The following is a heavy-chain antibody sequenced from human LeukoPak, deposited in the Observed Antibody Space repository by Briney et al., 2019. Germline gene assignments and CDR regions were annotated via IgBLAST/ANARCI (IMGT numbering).Heavy chain of an antibody. V-gene: IGHV3-15*01. Sequence: GGSLRLSCAASGFTFGNAWMSWIRQAPGKGLEWVGRIKSKTDGGTTDYAAPVKGRFTISRDDSKNTLYLQMSSLKTEDTAVYYCTTDLIVQYYDILTGYYRWGYWGQGTLVTVSS. J-gene: IGHJ4*02. CDR3: TTDLIVQYYDILTGYYRWGY. D-gene: IGHD3-9*01. CDR1: GFTFGNAW. CDR2: IKSKTDGGTT.